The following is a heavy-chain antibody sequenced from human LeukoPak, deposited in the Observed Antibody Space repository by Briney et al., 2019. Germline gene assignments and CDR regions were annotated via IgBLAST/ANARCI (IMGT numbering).Heavy chain of an antibody. Sequence: PGGSLRLSCTGSGFTFSSYVMNWVRQAPGKGLEWVSTLSEGGTTSYYADSVKGRFTVYRDNAKNSLYLHMNSLRAEDTALYYCTTLGYHLDSWGQGTLVTVSS. CDR1: GFTFSSYV. V-gene: IGHV3-48*03. CDR2: LSEGGTTS. D-gene: IGHD3-22*01. J-gene: IGHJ4*02. CDR3: TTLGYHLDS.